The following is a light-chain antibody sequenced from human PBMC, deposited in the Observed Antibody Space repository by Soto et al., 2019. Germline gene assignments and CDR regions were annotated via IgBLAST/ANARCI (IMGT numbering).Light chain of an antibody. CDR1: SSNIGAGFD. CDR2: GNS. Sequence: QSVLTQPPSVSGAPGQRVTISCTGSSSNIGAGFDVHWYHQIAGTAPKLLIYGNSNRPSGVPDRFSGSKSGTSASLAITGLQTGDEADYYCGTWDSSLSAGVFGGGTKLTVL. CDR3: GTWDSSLSAGV. V-gene: IGLV1-40*01. J-gene: IGLJ2*01.